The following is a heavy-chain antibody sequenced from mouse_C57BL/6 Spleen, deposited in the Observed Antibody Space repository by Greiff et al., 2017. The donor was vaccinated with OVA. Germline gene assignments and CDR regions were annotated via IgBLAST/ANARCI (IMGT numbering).Heavy chain of an antibody. CDR1: GYTFTSYW. V-gene: IGHV1-69*01. CDR3: ARGLRDCFDY. CDR2: IDPSDSYT. Sequence: QVQLQQPGAELVMPGASVKLSCKASGYTFTSYWMHWVKQRPGQGLEWIGEIDPSDSYTNYNQKFKGKSTLTVDKSSSTAYMQLSSLTSEDSAVYYCARGLRDCFDYWGQGTTLTVSS. J-gene: IGHJ2*01. D-gene: IGHD1-1*01.